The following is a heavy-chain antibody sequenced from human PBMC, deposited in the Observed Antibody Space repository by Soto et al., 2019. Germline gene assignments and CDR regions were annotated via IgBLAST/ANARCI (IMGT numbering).Heavy chain of an antibody. Sequence: QVQLVESGGGVVQPGRSLRLSCAASGFTFSSYGMHWVRQAPGKGLEWVAVISYDGSNKYYADSVKGRFTISRDNSKYTLYLQMHSLRAEDTAVYYCAKGAPMVRGANDAFDIWGQGTMVTVSS. J-gene: IGHJ3*02. D-gene: IGHD3-10*01. CDR1: GFTFSSYG. CDR2: ISYDGSNK. V-gene: IGHV3-30*18. CDR3: AKGAPMVRGANDAFDI.